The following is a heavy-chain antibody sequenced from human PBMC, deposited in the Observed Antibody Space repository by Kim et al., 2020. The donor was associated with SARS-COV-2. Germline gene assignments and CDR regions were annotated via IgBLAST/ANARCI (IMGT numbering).Heavy chain of an antibody. CDR3: AREKLSTVVDASDI. J-gene: IGHJ3*02. V-gene: IGHV3-48*03. Sequence: GGSLRLSCTASGFTFSIYEMNWVRQIPGKGLEWVSYITAYGSLTFYAQSVKGRFIVSRDNAKNSLYLQMNSLRVEDTAVYYCAREKLSTVVDASDIWGQGTMVTVSS. CDR2: ITAYGSLT. D-gene: IGHD2-2*01. CDR1: GFTFSIYE.